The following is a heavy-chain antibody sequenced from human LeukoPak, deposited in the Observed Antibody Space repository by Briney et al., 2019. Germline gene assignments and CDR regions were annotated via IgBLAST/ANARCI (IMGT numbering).Heavy chain of an antibody. Sequence: RGSLRLSCAASGFTFSSYGMHWVRQAPGKGLERVAVKAYEGTNKHYADSVKGRFTISRDNSKNTLYLQMNSLRAEDTAVYYCARDRTVARPGDYWGQGTLVTVPS. CDR2: KAYEGTNK. V-gene: IGHV3-30*03. J-gene: IGHJ4*02. D-gene: IGHD6-6*01. CDR3: ARDRTVARPGDY. CDR1: GFTFSSYG.